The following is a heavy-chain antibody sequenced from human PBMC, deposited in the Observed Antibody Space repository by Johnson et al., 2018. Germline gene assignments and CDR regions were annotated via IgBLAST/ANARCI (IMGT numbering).Heavy chain of an antibody. CDR1: GFTFSSYG. J-gene: IGHJ6*03. V-gene: IGHV3-30*03. Sequence: QVQLVESGGGVVQPGRSLRLSCAASGFTFSSYGMHWVRQAPGKGLASVAVISSAGSNKYYADSVKGRITIARDHSKNTLYPQMNSLRAEDTAVYYCARDTAADTSYYDYMDVWGKGTTVTVSS. D-gene: IGHD6-13*01. CDR3: ARDTAADTSYYDYMDV. CDR2: ISSAGSNK.